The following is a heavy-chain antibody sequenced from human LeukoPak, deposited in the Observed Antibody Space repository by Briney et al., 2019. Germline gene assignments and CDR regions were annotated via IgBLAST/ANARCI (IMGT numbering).Heavy chain of an antibody. D-gene: IGHD3-10*02. Sequence: GGSLRLSCAASGFTFSSYVMHWVRQAPGKGLEWVAIISYDGSNEYYADSVKGRFTISRDNAKNSLYLQMNSLRAEDTAVYYCAELGITMIGGVWGKGTTVTISS. J-gene: IGHJ6*04. CDR1: GFTFSSYV. V-gene: IGHV3-30*04. CDR2: ISYDGSNE. CDR3: AELGITMIGGV.